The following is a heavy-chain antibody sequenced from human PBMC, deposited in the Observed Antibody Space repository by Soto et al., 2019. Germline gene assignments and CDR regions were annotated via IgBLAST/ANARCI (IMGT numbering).Heavy chain of an antibody. Sequence: AETLSLTFTVSGDSMSTYCWTWIRHSSEKGLEWIGRISAPGTTTYNPSLKIRITLSVDTSKNELSLNLKFVTAADTAVYFCARDQAGAADFWGPGTLVT. V-gene: IGHV4-4*07. D-gene: IGHD6-13*01. CDR2: ISAPGTT. CDR3: ARDQAGAADF. CDR1: GDSMSTYC. J-gene: IGHJ3*01.